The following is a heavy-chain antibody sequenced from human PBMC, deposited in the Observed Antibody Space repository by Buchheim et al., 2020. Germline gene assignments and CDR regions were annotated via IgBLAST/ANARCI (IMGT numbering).Heavy chain of an antibody. D-gene: IGHD6-6*01. CDR2: ITSDGTTN. Sequence: EVQLVESGGDLVQPGGSLRLSCAAAGFTFSSQSMNWVRQAPGKGLEWISYITSDGTTNFYADSVRGRFTIFRENAKSSLYLQMNSLRAEDTAVYYCARENIAARRGGSGGCMDVWGQGTT. V-gene: IGHV3-48*01. CDR3: ARENIAARRGGSGGCMDV. CDR1: GFTFSSQS. J-gene: IGHJ6*02.